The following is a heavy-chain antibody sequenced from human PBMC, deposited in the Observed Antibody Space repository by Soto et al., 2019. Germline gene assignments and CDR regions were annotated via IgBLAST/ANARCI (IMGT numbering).Heavy chain of an antibody. CDR2: TYYRSRWYN. J-gene: IGHJ4*02. V-gene: IGHV6-1*01. CDR3: AMSGRLNYFDY. CDR1: GDSVSSNSAA. Sequence: SQTLSLTCAISGDSVSSNSAAWNWIRLSPSRGLEWLARTYYRSRWYNDYAVSVRSRITINPDTSKNQFSLQLNSVTPEDTAVYYCAMSGRLNYFDYWGQGTLVTVSS. D-gene: IGHD6-6*01.